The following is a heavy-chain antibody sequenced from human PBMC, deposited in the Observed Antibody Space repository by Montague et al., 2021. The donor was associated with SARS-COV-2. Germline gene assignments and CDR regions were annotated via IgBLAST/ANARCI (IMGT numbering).Heavy chain of an antibody. D-gene: IGHD3-10*01. CDR1: GAPINIGNYY. Sequence: TLSLTCTVSGAPINIGNYYWNWIRQPAGKGLEWIGRIHTSGRTDYNPSLKSRLTISFNTSKNEFSLRLNSLTAADTAVYYCARDFPTGRYYFDFWGQGTLVIVSS. V-gene: IGHV4-61*02. CDR2: IHTSGRT. J-gene: IGHJ4*02. CDR3: ARDFPTGRYYFDF.